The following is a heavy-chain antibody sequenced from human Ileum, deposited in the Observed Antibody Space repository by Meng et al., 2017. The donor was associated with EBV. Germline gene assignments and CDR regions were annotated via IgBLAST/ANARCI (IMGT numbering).Heavy chain of an antibody. CDR3: ARGREYTGQLDL. V-gene: IGHV4-34*02. D-gene: IGHD5-18*01. J-gene: IGHJ5*02. Sequence: QGQLEQRGAGLFKPSETLSLICDVSGGSFNAYYWTWIRQSPGGGLEWIGEIFHSGHTNYNPSLESRVSMSVATSKKQFSLLLSSVTAADSGLYFCARGREYTGQLDLWGLGTVVTVSS. CDR2: IFHSGHT. CDR1: GGSFNAYY.